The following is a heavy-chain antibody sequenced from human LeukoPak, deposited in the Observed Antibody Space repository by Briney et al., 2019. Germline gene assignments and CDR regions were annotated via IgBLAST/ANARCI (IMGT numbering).Heavy chain of an antibody. CDR3: ARDKMEAGITGTYYYYYMDV. D-gene: IGHD1-7*01. CDR2: ISGSGGST. CDR1: GFTFSSYS. Sequence: PGRSLRLSCAASGFTFSSYSMQWVRQAPGKGLEWVSAISGSGGSTYYADSVKGRFTISRDNSKNTLYLQMNSLRAEDTAVYYCARDKMEAGITGTYYYYYMDVWGKGTTVTVSS. J-gene: IGHJ6*03. V-gene: IGHV3-23*01.